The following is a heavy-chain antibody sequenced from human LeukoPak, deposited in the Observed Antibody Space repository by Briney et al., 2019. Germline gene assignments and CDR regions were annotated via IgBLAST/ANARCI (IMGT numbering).Heavy chain of an antibody. CDR2: ISYDGSNK. Sequence: PGRSLRLSCAASGFTFSSYAMHWVRQARGKGLEWVAVISYDGSNKYYADSVKGRFTISRDNSKNTLYLQMNSLRAEDTAVYYCASLYSSSSGPFDYWGQGTLVTVSS. V-gene: IGHV3-30*01. CDR1: GFTFSSYA. D-gene: IGHD6-6*01. J-gene: IGHJ4*02. CDR3: ASLYSSSSGPFDY.